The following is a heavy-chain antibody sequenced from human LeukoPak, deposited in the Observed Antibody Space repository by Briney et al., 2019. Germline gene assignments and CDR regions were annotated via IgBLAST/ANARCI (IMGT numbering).Heavy chain of an antibody. V-gene: IGHV4-4*02. D-gene: IGHD3-10*01. CDR3: ARHYYGSGATDV. CDR2: IYHNGST. CDR1: GGSNSSSNW. J-gene: IGHJ6*04. Sequence: PSGTLSLTCAVSGGSNSSSNWWSWVRPPPGKGLEWIGEIYHNGSTNYNPSLKSRVTISVDKSKNQFSLKLSSVTAADTAVYYCARHYYGSGATDVWGKGTTVTVSS.